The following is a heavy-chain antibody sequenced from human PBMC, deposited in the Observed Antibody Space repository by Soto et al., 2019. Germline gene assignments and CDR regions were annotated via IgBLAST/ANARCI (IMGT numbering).Heavy chain of an antibody. J-gene: IGHJ6*02. CDR3: ARGDGRGSSGFYYYYGMDV. V-gene: IGHV1-46*01. CDR1: GFTFTNYF. CDR2: ISLYDGIT. D-gene: IGHD6-25*01. Sequence: QVQLVQSGAEVKKPGASVKVSCKASGFTFTNYFFHWVRQAPRQGLEWMGIISLYDGITNYVQSLQGRVTMTSDTSTSTVYMELSSLRSEDTAVYYCARGDGRGSSGFYYYYGMDVWGHGTTVTVSS.